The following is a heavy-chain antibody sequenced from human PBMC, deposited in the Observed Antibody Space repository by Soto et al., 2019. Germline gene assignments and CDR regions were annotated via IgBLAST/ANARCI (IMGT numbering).Heavy chain of an antibody. V-gene: IGHV1-69*13. J-gene: IGHJ4*02. CDR1: GGTFSSYA. Sequence: GASVKVSCKASGGTFSSYAISWVRQAPGQGLEWMGGIIPIFGTANYAQKFQGRVTITADESTSTAYMELSSLRSEDTAVYYCARDSTLDSSGYYSMNFDYWGQGTLVTVSS. CDR3: ARDSTLDSSGYYSMNFDY. D-gene: IGHD3-22*01. CDR2: IIPIFGTA.